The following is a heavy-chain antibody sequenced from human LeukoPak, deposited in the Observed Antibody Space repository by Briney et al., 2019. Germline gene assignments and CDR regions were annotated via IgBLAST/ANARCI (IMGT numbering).Heavy chain of an antibody. Sequence: SVKVSCKASGGTFSSYAISWVRQAPGQGLEWMGGIIPIFGTANYAQKFQGRVTITTDESTSTAYMELSSLRSEDTAVYYCARVGCRYCSSTSCYKSMYYYYYMDVWGKGTTVTVSS. CDR1: GGTFSSYA. D-gene: IGHD2-2*02. CDR3: ARVGCRYCSSTSCYKSMYYYYYMDV. J-gene: IGHJ6*03. V-gene: IGHV1-69*05. CDR2: IIPIFGTA.